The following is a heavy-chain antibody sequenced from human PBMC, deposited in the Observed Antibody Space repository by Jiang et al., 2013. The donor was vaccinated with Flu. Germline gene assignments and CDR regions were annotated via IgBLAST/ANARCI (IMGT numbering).Heavy chain of an antibody. J-gene: IGHJ6*02. CDR3: ARQGVGYYYDSSGYSSYYYYGMDV. D-gene: IGHD3-22*01. CDR1: GYDFTKYW. V-gene: IGHV5-51*01. Sequence: GAEVKKPGESLKISCAASGYDFTKYWIAWVRQMPGKGPEWVGIVYPRDSQTSYSPSFEGQVTISVDRASNTAYLQWSSLKASDTAMYYCARQGVGYYYDSSGYSSYYYYGMDVWGQGTTVTVSS. CDR2: VYPRDSQT.